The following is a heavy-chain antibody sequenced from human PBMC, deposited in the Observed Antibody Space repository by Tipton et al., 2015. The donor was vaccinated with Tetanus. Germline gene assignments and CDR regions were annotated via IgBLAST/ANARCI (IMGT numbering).Heavy chain of an antibody. CDR3: VRANYELFKKGPFDF. CDR2: IYYSGSS. D-gene: IGHD3-3*01. Sequence: TLSLTCNVSGASMSSSSYYWDWIRHPPGKGLEWIGSIYYSGSSYYNPSLESRVTISLDTSKNRFSLKLTSVTAADTAVYYCVRANYELFKKGPFDFWGPGSLVIVSS. CDR1: GASMSSSSYY. J-gene: IGHJ4*02. V-gene: IGHV4-39*07.